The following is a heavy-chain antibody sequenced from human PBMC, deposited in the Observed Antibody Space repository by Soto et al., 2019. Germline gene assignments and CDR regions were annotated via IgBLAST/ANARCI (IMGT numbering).Heavy chain of an antibody. CDR3: ARPVAAAGSYYGMDV. Sequence: QVQLVQSGAEVKKPGSSVKVSCKASGGTFSSYAISWVRQAPGQGLEWMGGIISIFGTANYAQKFQGRVRITADESKSKAYLDLRSLSSEDTAAYFCARPVAAAGSYYGMDVWGQGTTVTVSS. J-gene: IGHJ6*02. V-gene: IGHV1-69*12. CDR2: IISIFGTA. CDR1: GGTFSSYA. D-gene: IGHD2-15*01.